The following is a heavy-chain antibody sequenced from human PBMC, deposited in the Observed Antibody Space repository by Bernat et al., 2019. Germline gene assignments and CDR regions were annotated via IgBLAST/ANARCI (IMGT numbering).Heavy chain of an antibody. CDR1: GFTFSSYT. Sequence: VQLVESGGGLVQPGGSLRLSCAASGFTFSSYTMNWVRQAPGNGLEWVSSISSGSGYIYYADSVRGRFTISRDNAKNLLYLQMNSLRAEDTAVYYCARPSGSSGYWGQGTLVTVSS. CDR3: ARPSGSSGY. J-gene: IGHJ4*02. CDR2: ISSGSGYI. V-gene: IGHV3-21*01. D-gene: IGHD3-10*01.